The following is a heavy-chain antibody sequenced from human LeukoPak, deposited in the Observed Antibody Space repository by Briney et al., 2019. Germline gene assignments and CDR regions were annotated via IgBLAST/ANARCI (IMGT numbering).Heavy chain of an antibody. V-gene: IGHV3-30*18. J-gene: IGHJ4*02. CDR1: GFDFRNFG. Sequence: GGSLRLSCEAFGFDFRNFGMHWVRQAPGKGLEWVAVISFDGSDKYYVDSVKGRFTISRDNSRNTLYLQMNSLRVEDRAAYYCAKDMRDPPAYYFDYWGQGTLVTVSS. CDR2: ISFDGSDK. CDR3: AKDMRDPPAYYFDY.